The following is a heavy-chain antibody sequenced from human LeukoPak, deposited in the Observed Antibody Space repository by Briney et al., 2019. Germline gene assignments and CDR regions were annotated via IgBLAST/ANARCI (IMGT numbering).Heavy chain of an antibody. V-gene: IGHV3-33*01. CDR1: GFTFSSYG. J-gene: IGHJ5*02. Sequence: PGGSLRLSCAASGFTFSSYGMHWVRQAPGKGLEWVAVIWYDGSKKYYADSVKGRFTISRDNSKNTLYLQMNSLRAEDTAVYYCARDGYSSGWYISSGLDPWGQGTLVTVSS. CDR3: ARDGYSSGWYISSGLDP. D-gene: IGHD6-19*01. CDR2: IWYDGSKK.